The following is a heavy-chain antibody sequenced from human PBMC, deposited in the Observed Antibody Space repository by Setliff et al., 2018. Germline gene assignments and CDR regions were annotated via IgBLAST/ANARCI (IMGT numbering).Heavy chain of an antibody. CDR1: GGSISSSNW. V-gene: IGHV4-4*03. J-gene: IGHJ3*02. Sequence: LPETLSLTCAVSGGSISSSNWWSWVRQAPGKGLEWIGEIHHGGTSNYNPSLKSRVTMSVDKSKNQFSLKLSSVTAADTAVYYCARDRRIVGARHAFDIWGQGTMVTVSS. CDR2: IHHGGTS. D-gene: IGHD1-26*01. CDR3: ARDRRIVGARHAFDI.